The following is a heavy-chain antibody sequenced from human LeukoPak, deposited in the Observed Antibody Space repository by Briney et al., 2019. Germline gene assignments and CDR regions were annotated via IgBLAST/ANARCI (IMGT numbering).Heavy chain of an antibody. CDR3: ARDRIVVVVALDAFDI. J-gene: IGHJ3*02. D-gene: IGHD2-15*01. CDR2: IKQDGSEK. CDR1: GFTFSSYW. Sequence: PGGSLRLSCAASGFTFSSYWMSWVRQAPGKGLEWVANIKQDGSEKYYVDSVKGRFTISRDNAKNSLYLRMNSLRAEDTAVYYCARDRIVVVVALDAFDIWGQGTMVTVSS. V-gene: IGHV3-7*01.